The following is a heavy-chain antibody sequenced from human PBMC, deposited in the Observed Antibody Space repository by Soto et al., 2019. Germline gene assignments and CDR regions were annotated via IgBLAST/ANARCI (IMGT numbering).Heavy chain of an antibody. CDR1: GFTFSSYS. CDR3: DY. V-gene: IGHV3-48*01. J-gene: IGHJ4*02. CDR2: ISSSSSTI. D-gene: IGHD2-21*01. Sequence: GGSLRLSCAASGFTFSSYSMNWVRQAPGKGLEWVSYISSSSSTIYYADSVKGRFTISRDNAKNSVTVADTAIYYCVGTGTTDDYWGRGALVTVSS.